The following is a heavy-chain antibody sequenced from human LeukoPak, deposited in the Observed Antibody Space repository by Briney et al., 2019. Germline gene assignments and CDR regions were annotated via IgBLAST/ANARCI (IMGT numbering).Heavy chain of an antibody. CDR3: ARVVWGSYRYAN. J-gene: IGHJ4*02. CDR2: IYYSGST. D-gene: IGHD3-16*02. V-gene: IGHV4-59*01. Sequence: SETLSLTCTVSGGSISSYYWSWIRQPPGKRLEWIGYIYYSGSTNYNPSLKSRVTISVDTSKNQFSLKLSSVTAADTAVYYCARVVWGSYRYANWGQGTLVTVSS. CDR1: GGSISSYY.